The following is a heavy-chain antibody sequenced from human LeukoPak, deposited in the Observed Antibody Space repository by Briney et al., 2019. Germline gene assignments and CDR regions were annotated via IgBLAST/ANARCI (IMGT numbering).Heavy chain of an antibody. J-gene: IGHJ3*02. D-gene: IGHD3-10*01. V-gene: IGHV3-23*01. CDR1: GFTFSSYG. CDR2: ISGSGGST. CDR3: ARDTHYYGSGSPAFDI. Sequence: GGTLRLSCAASGFTFSSYGMSWVRQAPGKGLEWVSAISGSGGSTYYADSVKGRFTISRDNSKNTLYLQMNSLRAEDTALYYCARDTHYYGSGSPAFDIWGQGTMVTVSS.